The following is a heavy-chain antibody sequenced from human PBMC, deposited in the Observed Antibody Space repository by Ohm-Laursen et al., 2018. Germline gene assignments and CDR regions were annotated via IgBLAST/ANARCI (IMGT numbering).Heavy chain of an antibody. V-gene: IGHV3-23*01. Sequence: SLRLSCAASGFTFSSYAVSWVRQAPGKGLEWVSAISGSGGSTYYADSVKGRFTISRDNSKNTLYLQMNSLRAEDTAVYYCATADSSSWYYFDYWGQGTLVTVSS. CDR3: ATADSSSWYYFDY. D-gene: IGHD6-13*01. CDR2: ISGSGGST. J-gene: IGHJ4*02. CDR1: GFTFSSYA.